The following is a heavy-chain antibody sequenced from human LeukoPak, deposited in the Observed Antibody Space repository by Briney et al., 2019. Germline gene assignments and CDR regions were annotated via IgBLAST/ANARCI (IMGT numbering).Heavy chain of an antibody. CDR2: IWYDGSNK. V-gene: IGHV3-33*08. CDR3: ARDRTIVVVNAFDI. J-gene: IGHJ3*02. D-gene: IGHD3-22*01. CDR1: GFTFSSYG. Sequence: GRSLRLSCAASGFTFSSYGMHWVRQAPGKGLEWVAVIWYDGSNKYYADSVKGRFTISRDNSKNTLYLQMNSLRAEDTAVYYCARDRTIVVVNAFDIWGQGTMVTVSS.